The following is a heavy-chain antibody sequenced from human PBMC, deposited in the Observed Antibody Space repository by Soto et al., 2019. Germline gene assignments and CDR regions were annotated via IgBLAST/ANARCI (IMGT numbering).Heavy chain of an antibody. CDR2: ITSDSSNV. CDR1: GFTFSTYS. Sequence: GGSLRLSCAASGFTFSTYSMNWVRQAPGKGLEWVSYITSDSSNVHYADSVKGRFTISRDNAKNSVYLEMDSLRAEDTALYYCARDVDADFRTDFDYWGRGTLVTVSS. V-gene: IGHV3-21*04. D-gene: IGHD4-17*01. CDR3: ARDVDADFRTDFDY. J-gene: IGHJ4*02.